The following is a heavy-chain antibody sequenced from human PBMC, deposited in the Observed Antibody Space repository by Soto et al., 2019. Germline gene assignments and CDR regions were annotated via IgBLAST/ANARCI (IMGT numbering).Heavy chain of an antibody. V-gene: IGHV3-23*01. CDR2: ISGSGGST. J-gene: IGHJ3*02. Sequence: GGSLRLSCAASGFTFSSYGMSWVRQAPGKGLEWVSAISGSGGSTYYADSVKGRFTISRDNSKNTLYLQMNSLRAEDTAVYYCAKIPHSSSWYLDAFDIWGQGTMVTVSS. CDR1: GFTFSSYG. D-gene: IGHD6-13*01. CDR3: AKIPHSSSWYLDAFDI.